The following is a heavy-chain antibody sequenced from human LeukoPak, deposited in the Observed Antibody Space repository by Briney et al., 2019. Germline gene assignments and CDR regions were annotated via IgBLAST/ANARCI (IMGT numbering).Heavy chain of an antibody. J-gene: IGHJ5*02. Sequence: ASVKVSCKASGYMFTDYYIHWVRQDPGQGLEWMGWINPKMGATYYAEKFQGRVTMTRDTSSSAAYMELTSLRLDDTAVYYCARVNTGRITIFGVVDNGFDPWGQGTLVTVSS. CDR1: GYMFTDYY. D-gene: IGHD3-3*01. V-gene: IGHV1-2*02. CDR2: INPKMGAT. CDR3: ARVNTGRITIFGVVDNGFDP.